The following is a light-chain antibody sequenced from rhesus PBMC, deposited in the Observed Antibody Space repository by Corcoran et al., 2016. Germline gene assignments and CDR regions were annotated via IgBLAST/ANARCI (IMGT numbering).Light chain of an antibody. V-gene: IGLV2-32*01. Sequence: AALTQPRTVSGSPGQSVTISCTGTSSDIGAYNYVSWYQHHPGTAPKLMIYEVSKRPSGVSDRFSGSKSGNTASLTISGLQAEDEADYYCCSYAGSYTYIFGSGTRLTVL. J-gene: IGLJ1*01. CDR2: EVS. CDR1: SSDIGAYNY. CDR3: CSYAGSYTYI.